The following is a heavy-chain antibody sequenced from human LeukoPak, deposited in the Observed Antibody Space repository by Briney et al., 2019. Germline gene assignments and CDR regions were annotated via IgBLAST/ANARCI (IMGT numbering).Heavy chain of an antibody. CDR1: GYAFNVYY. Sequence: ASVKVSCTASGYAFNVYYIHWVPQAPGQGLEWMGWIHPDSGATNYAQKFQGRVTLTRDRSITTLYMELSSLRSDDTAIYYCVRENWHYDYWGQGTQATVSS. CDR3: VRENWHYDY. CDR2: IHPDSGAT. J-gene: IGHJ4*02. V-gene: IGHV1-2*02. D-gene: IGHD1-7*01.